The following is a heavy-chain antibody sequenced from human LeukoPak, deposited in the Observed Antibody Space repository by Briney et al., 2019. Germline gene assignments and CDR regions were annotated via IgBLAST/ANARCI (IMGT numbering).Heavy chain of an antibody. D-gene: IGHD5-12*01. V-gene: IGHV4-34*01. Sequence: SETPSLTCAVYGGSFSGYYWSWIRQPPGKGLEWIGEINHSGSTNYNPSLKSRVTISVDTSKNQFSLKLSSVTAADTAVYYCAVALPRDFQHWGQGTLVTVSS. CDR2: INHSGST. CDR1: GGSFSGYY. CDR3: AVALPRDFQH. J-gene: IGHJ1*01.